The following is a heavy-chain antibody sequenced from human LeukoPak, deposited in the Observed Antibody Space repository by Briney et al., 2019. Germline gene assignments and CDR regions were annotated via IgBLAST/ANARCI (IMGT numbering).Heavy chain of an antibody. CDR2: IYYSGST. CDR1: GGSISSYY. Sequence: SETLSLTCTVSGGSISSYYWSWIRQPPGKGLEWIGYIYYSGSTNYNPSLKSRVTISVDTSKNQFSLKLSSVTAADTAVYYCARDRVTYYDILTGYYKGYNPRGYYYYMDVWGKGTTVTVSS. V-gene: IGHV4-59*12. D-gene: IGHD3-9*01. CDR3: ARDRVTYYDILTGYYKGYNPRGYYYYMDV. J-gene: IGHJ6*03.